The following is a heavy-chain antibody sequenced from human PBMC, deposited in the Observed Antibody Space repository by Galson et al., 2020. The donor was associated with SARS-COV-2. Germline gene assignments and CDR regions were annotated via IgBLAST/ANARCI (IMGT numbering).Heavy chain of an antibody. D-gene: IGHD6-19*01. CDR2: ISYDGSDT. CDR1: GFTFSSYS. CDR3: ARESSGTAVAGLPFEY. J-gene: IGHJ4*02. V-gene: IGHV3-30*04. Sequence: QLGASLKISCAASGFTFSSYSMDCVRQAPGKGLEWVALISYDGSDTYYADSVKGRFTISRDNSKNTVHLQMSSLRPEDTAVYYCARESSGTAVAGLPFEYWGQGNLVTVSS.